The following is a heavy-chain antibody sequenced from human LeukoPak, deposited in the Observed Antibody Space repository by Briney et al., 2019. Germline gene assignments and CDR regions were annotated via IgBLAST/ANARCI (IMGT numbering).Heavy chain of an antibody. V-gene: IGHV4-38-2*02. CDR1: GYSISSGYY. Sequence: PSETLSLTCAVSGYSISSGYYWGWIRQPPGKGLEWLGSIYHSGSTYYNPSLKSRVTISVDTSKNQFSLKLSSVTAADTAVYYCARDIGNGGSFSFDYWGQGALVTVSS. CDR2: IYHSGST. CDR3: ARDIGNGGSFSFDY. D-gene: IGHD1-26*01. J-gene: IGHJ4*02.